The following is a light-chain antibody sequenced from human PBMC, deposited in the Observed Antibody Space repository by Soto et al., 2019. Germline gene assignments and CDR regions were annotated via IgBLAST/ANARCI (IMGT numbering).Light chain of an antibody. V-gene: IGLV1-40*01. CDR3: QSYDNSLSGSGV. CDR2: GNS. J-gene: IGLJ1*01. Sequence: QSVLTQPPSVSGAPGQRVTISCTGSSSNIGAGYDVHWYQQLPGTAPKLLIYGNSNRPSGVPDRFSGSKSGTSASLAITGLQAGDEADYYCQSYDNSLSGSGVFGTGTKVTVL. CDR1: SSNIGAGYD.